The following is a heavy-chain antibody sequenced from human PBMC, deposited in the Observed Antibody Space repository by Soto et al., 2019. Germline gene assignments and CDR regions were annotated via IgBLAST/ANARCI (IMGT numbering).Heavy chain of an antibody. CDR1: GFTFIDYY. CDR2: IVSSSSYT. V-gene: IGHV3-11*06. CDR3: ARLRASTWYMGGYLDY. J-gene: IGHJ4*02. Sequence: NLGGSLRLSCSASGFTFIDYYMSWIRQAPGKGLEWVSYIVSSSSYTNYADSVKGRFTISRDNAKNSLYLEMNSLRAEDTAVYYCARLRASTWYMGGYLDYWGQGTLVTVSS. D-gene: IGHD6-13*01.